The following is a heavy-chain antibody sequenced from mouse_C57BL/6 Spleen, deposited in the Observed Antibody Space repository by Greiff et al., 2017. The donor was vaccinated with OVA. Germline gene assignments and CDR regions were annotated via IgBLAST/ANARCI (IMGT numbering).Heavy chain of an antibody. D-gene: IGHD1-3*01. CDR3: ARGEDGLTWYFDV. CDR1: GFTFSDYG. Sequence: EVQRVESGGGLVKPGGSLKLSCAASGFTFSDYGMHWVRQAPEKGLEWVAYISSGRSTIYYADTVKGRFTICRDNAKNTLFLQMTSLRSEDTAMYYCARGEDGLTWYFDVWGTGTTVTVSS. CDR2: ISSGRSTI. V-gene: IGHV5-17*01. J-gene: IGHJ1*03.